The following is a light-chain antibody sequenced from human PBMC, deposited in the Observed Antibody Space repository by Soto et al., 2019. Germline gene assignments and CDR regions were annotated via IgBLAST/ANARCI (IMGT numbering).Light chain of an antibody. Sequence: DIQMSQSPSSLSASVGDRVTITCRASQSISSYLNWYQQKPGKAPKLLIYAASSLQSGVPSRFSGSGSGTDFTLTISSLQPEDFATYYCQQSYNTPQTFGQGTMVDIK. CDR1: QSISSY. CDR3: QQSYNTPQT. V-gene: IGKV1-39*01. CDR2: AAS. J-gene: IGKJ1*01.